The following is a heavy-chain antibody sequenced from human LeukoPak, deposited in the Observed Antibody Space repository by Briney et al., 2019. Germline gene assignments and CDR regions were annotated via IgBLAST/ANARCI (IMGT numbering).Heavy chain of an antibody. Sequence: SETLSLTCTVSGGSISSYYWSWIRQPAGKGLEWIGRIYTSGSTNYNPSLKSRVTISVDKSKNQSLLKLSSVTAADTAVYYCARGGQWLGRDAFDIWGQGTMVTVSS. CDR1: GGSISSYY. D-gene: IGHD6-19*01. V-gene: IGHV4-4*07. CDR2: IYTSGST. CDR3: ARGGQWLGRDAFDI. J-gene: IGHJ3*02.